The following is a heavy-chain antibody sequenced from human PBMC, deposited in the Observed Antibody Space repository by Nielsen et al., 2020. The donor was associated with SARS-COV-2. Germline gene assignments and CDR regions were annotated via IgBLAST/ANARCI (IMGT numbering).Heavy chain of an antibody. CDR2: IWYDGSNK. J-gene: IGHJ4*02. Sequence: GESLKISCAASGFTFSSYGMHWVRQAPGKGLEWVAVIWYDGSNKYYADSVKGRFTISRDNSKNTLYLQMNSLRAEDTAVYYCAREGGYGGNSGSSLDYWGQGTLVTVSS. CDR3: AREGGYGGNSGSSLDY. V-gene: IGHV3-33*01. D-gene: IGHD4-23*01. CDR1: GFTFSSYG.